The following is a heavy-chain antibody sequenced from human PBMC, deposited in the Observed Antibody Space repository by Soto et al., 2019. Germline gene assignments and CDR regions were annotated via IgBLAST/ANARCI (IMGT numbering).Heavy chain of an antibody. Sequence: PGGSLRLSCAASGFTFSSYGMHWVRQAPGEGLEWVAVISYDGSNKYYADSVKGRFTISRDNSKNTLYLQMNSLRAEDTAVYYCAKMPGAAYLDYWGQGTLVTVSS. CDR1: GFTFSSYG. CDR3: AKMPGAAYLDY. J-gene: IGHJ4*02. V-gene: IGHV3-30*18. D-gene: IGHD2-2*01. CDR2: ISYDGSNK.